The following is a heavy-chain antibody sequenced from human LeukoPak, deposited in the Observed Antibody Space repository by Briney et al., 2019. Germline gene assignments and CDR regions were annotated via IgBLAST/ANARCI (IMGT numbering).Heavy chain of an antibody. CDR2: ISSNSSYI. CDR3: ARSGGRGWYPADY. CDR1: GFTFSSYS. V-gene: IGHV3-21*01. Sequence: GGSLRLSCAASGFTFSSYSMNWVRQAPGKGLEWVSSISSNSSYIYYADSVKGRFTISRDNAKNSVDLQMNSLRAEDTAVYYCARSGGRGWYPADYWGQGTLVTVSS. D-gene: IGHD6-19*01. J-gene: IGHJ4*02.